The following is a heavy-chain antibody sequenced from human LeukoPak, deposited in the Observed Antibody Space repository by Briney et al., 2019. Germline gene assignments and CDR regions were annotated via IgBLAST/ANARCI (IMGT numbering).Heavy chain of an antibody. CDR1: GGTFSSYA. D-gene: IGHD6-19*01. CDR2: IIPIFGTA. V-gene: IGHV1-69*05. Sequence: SVKVSCKASGGTFSSYAISWVRQAPGQGLEWMGGIIPIFGTANYAQKFQGRVTITRDTSASTAYMELSSLRSEDTAVYYCARGQWLVHFDYWGQGTLVTVSS. J-gene: IGHJ4*02. CDR3: ARGQWLVHFDY.